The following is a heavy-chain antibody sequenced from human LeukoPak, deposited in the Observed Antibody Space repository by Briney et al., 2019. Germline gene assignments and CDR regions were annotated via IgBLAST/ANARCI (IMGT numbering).Heavy chain of an antibody. D-gene: IGHD1-14*01. CDR2: INPNSGGT. CDR1: GYTFTGYY. J-gene: IGHJ4*02. CDR3: ASGTAADFDF. Sequence: ASVKVSCKASGYTFTGYYLHWVRQAPGQGLEWMGWINPNSGGTDYAQKFQGRVTMTRDTSISTAQMELTRLRSDDTAVYYCASGTAADFDFWGQGTLVTVSS. V-gene: IGHV1-2*02.